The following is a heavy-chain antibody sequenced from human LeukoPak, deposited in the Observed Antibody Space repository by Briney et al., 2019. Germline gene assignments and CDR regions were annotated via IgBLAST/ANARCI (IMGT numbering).Heavy chain of an antibody. CDR3: ARDGDYDSSGYSFDY. Sequence: GRSLRLSCAASGFTFSSYVMHWVRQAPGKGLEWVAIISYDGSNEYYADSVKGRFTISRDNSKNTLYLQMNSLRAEDTAVYYCARDGDYDSSGYSFDYWGQGTLVTVSS. J-gene: IGHJ4*02. CDR1: GFTFSSYV. CDR2: ISYDGSNE. D-gene: IGHD3-22*01. V-gene: IGHV3-30*04.